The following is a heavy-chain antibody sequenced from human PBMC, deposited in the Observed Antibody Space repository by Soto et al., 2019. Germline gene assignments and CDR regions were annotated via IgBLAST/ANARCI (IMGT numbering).Heavy chain of an antibody. J-gene: IGHJ4*02. V-gene: IGHV4-34*01. CDR3: GRLEGLATISYYFDY. CDR1: GGSFSGYY. CDR2: IYHSGST. Sequence: SETLSLTCAVYGGSFSGYYWSWIRQPPGKGLEWIGEIYHSGSTNYNPSLKSRVTISVDTSKNQFSLKLRSLSAADTAVYYCGRLEGLATISYYFDYWGQGALVTVSS. D-gene: IGHD3-9*01.